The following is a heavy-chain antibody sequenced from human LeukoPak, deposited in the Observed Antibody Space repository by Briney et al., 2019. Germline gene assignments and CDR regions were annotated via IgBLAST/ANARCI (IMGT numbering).Heavy chain of an antibody. Sequence: ASVKVSCKASGYTFTNYAMNWVRQAPGQGLEWMGWINTNTGNPTYAQGFTGRFVFSLDTSVSTAYLQISSLKAEDTAVYYCARDYDILTGQSDYYYYYGMDVWGQGTTVTVSS. CDR2: INTNTGNP. D-gene: IGHD3-9*01. CDR1: GYTFTNYA. V-gene: IGHV7-4-1*02. J-gene: IGHJ6*02. CDR3: ARDYDILTGQSDYYYYYGMDV.